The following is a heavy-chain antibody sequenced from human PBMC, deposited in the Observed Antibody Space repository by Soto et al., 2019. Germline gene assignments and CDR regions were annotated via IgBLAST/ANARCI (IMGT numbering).Heavy chain of an antibody. Sequence: SVKVSCKASGGTFSSYAISWVRQAPGQGLEWMGGIIPIFGTANYAQKFQGRVTITADESTSTAYMELSSLRSEDTAVYYCARGHYDILTGAKIYYYYGMDVWGQGTTVTVSS. CDR2: IIPIFGTA. V-gene: IGHV1-69*13. CDR1: GGTFSSYA. CDR3: ARGHYDILTGAKIYYYYGMDV. J-gene: IGHJ6*02. D-gene: IGHD3-9*01.